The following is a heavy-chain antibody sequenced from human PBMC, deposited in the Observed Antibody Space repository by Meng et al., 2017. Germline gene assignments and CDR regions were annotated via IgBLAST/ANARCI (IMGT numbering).Heavy chain of an antibody. CDR3: AKDDAFDI. Sequence: SLKISCAATGLTFDDYAMHWVRQAPGKGLEWVSGISWNSGSIGYADSVKGRFTISRDNAKHSLYLQMNGLRAEDTALYYCAKDDAFDIWGQGTMVTVSS. CDR2: ISWNSGSI. V-gene: IGHV3-9*01. CDR1: GLTFDDYA. J-gene: IGHJ3*02.